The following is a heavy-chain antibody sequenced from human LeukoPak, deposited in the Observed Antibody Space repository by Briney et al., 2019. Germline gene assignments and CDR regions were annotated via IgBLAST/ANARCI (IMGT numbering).Heavy chain of an antibody. J-gene: IGHJ4*02. CDR1: GFTLSNLW. Sequence: PGGSLRLSCAASGFTLSNLWMTCVRQAPGKGLDWVAYINQDGSGEYYVDSVKGRFTISRDNAKNSLYLQMNSLRVEDTAVYYCARAGGWLDYWGQGTLVTVSS. V-gene: IGHV3-7*03. D-gene: IGHD6-19*01. CDR2: INQDGSGE. CDR3: ARAGGWLDY.